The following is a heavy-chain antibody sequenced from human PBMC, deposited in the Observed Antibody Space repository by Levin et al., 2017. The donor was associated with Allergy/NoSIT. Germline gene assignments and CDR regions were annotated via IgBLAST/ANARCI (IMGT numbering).Heavy chain of an antibody. CDR1: GFAFSSYG. CDR2: ISDDGSKK. V-gene: IGHV3-30*18. J-gene: IGHJ3*02. D-gene: IGHD3-9*01. CDR3: VKVRRELVIATDAFDI. Sequence: GESLKISCAVSGFAFSSYGMHWVRQAPGKGLEWVAGISDDGSKKYYADSVKGRFTISRDNFKNTLYLQMNSLRVEDTAVYYCVKVRRELVIATDAFDIWGPGTMVTVSS.